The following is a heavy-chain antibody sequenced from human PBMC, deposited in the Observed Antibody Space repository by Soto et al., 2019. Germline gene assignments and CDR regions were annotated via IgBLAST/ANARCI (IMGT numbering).Heavy chain of an antibody. CDR2: SNWNGGST. D-gene: IGHD3-10*02. V-gene: IGHV3-20*01. Sequence: EVQLVESGGGVVRPGGSLRLSCAASGFTFDDYGMSWVRQAPGKGLEWVSGSNWNGGSTGYADSVKGRFTISRDNAKNSLYLQMNSLRAEDTALYHCARDVQGPFYYYYYMDVWGKGTTVTVSS. CDR1: GFTFDDYG. J-gene: IGHJ6*03. CDR3: ARDVQGPFYYYYYMDV.